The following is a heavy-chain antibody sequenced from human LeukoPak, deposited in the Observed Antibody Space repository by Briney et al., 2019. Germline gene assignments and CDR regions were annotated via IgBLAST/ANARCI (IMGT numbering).Heavy chain of an antibody. V-gene: IGHV3-7*01. J-gene: IGHJ4*02. D-gene: IGHD6-19*01. Sequence: GGSPRLSCAASRFTLSNYWMSWVRQAPGKGLEWVANTKQDGSETYYVDSVKGRFTISRDNAKNSLSLQMNSLRAEDTAVYYCARQRGSGCLDYWGQGTLVTVSS. CDR1: RFTLSNYW. CDR2: TKQDGSET. CDR3: ARQRGSGCLDY.